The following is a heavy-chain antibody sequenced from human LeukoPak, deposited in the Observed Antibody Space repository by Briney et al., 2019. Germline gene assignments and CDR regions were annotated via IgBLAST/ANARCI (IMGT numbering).Heavy chain of an antibody. CDR3: AREWAYCSGGSCYDY. D-gene: IGHD2-15*01. CDR2: IDSGGST. J-gene: IGHJ4*02. CDR1: GFTVSSNY. Sequence: GGSLRLSCAASGFTVSSNYMSWVRQAPGKGLEWVSVIDSGGSTYYADSVKGRFTISRDNSKNTLYLQMNSLRAEDTAVYYCAREWAYCSGGSCYDYWGQGTLVTVSS. V-gene: IGHV3-66*01.